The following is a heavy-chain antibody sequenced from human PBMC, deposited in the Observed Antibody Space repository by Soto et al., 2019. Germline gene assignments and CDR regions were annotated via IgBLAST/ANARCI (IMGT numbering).Heavy chain of an antibody. CDR2: ITGSGATT. CDR1: GFTFSSYA. J-gene: IGHJ4*02. V-gene: IGHV3-23*01. Sequence: GGSLRLSCAGSGFTFSSYAMAWVHQAPGKGLEWVSTITGSGATTYYTDSVKGRFTISRDNSKNTLYLQMNSLRAEDTAVYYCASRTAVTNYFDYWGQGALVTVSS. CDR3: ASRTAVTNYFDY. D-gene: IGHD3-10*01.